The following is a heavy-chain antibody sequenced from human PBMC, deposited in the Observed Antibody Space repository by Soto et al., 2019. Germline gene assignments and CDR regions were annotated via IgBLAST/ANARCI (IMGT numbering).Heavy chain of an antibody. CDR3: ARRVDP. CDR2: IFSSGTT. CDR1: GGSISSGGYY. V-gene: IGHV4-31*03. Sequence: QVQLQESGPGLVKPSQTLSLTCTVSGGSISSGGYYWSWIRQHPGKGLEWIGYIFSSGTTYYKPSLKSRVTMSVDAAKNQLSLKLSSVTAADTAVYYCARRVDPWGKGTMVTVSS. J-gene: IGHJ5*02.